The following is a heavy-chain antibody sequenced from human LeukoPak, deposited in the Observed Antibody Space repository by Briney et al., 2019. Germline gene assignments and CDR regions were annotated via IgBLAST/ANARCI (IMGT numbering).Heavy chain of an antibody. Sequence: SETLSLTCTVSGGSISSGSYYWSWIRQPAGKGLEWIGRIYTSGSTNYNPSLKSRVTISVDTSKNQFSLKLSSVTAADTAVYYCARDRGLPWELLLWGQGTRVTVSS. CDR3: ARDRGLPWELLL. CDR1: GGSISSGSYY. V-gene: IGHV4-61*02. CDR2: IYTSGST. J-gene: IGHJ4*02. D-gene: IGHD1-26*01.